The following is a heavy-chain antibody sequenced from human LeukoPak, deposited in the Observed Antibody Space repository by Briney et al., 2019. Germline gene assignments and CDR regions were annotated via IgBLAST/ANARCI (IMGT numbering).Heavy chain of an antibody. CDR3: AREAVAAPKSDLDC. CDR1: GYTFTNYY. Sequence: ASVTVSYKAFGYTFTNYYIHWVRQAPGQGLEWVGLINPSGGATSYAQKFLGRVTMARDTSTNTVYMELNSLRSEDAAVYYCAREAVAAPKSDLDCWGQGTLVTVS. J-gene: IGHJ4*02. D-gene: IGHD6-19*01. V-gene: IGHV1-46*01. CDR2: INPSGGAT.